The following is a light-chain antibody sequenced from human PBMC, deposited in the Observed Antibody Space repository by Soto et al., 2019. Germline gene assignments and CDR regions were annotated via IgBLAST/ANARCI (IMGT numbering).Light chain of an antibody. Sequence: QSVLTQPPSASGTPGQRVTISCSGSFSNVGINTVNWYQQLPGTAPKLLIYSDNQRPSGVPGRFSGSKSGNSASLAISGLQSEDAADYYCASWDDSLNRVVFGGGTKLTVL. V-gene: IGLV1-44*01. CDR1: FSNVGINT. CDR2: SDN. J-gene: IGLJ2*01. CDR3: ASWDDSLNRVV.